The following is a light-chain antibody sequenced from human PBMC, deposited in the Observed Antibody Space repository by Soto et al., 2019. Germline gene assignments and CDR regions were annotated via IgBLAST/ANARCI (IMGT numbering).Light chain of an antibody. CDR2: TSD. V-gene: IGLV1-47*01. CDR3: AAWVDRLSGVV. J-gene: IGLJ2*01. CDR1: SSNIGGNA. Sequence: QSVLTQPPSASGTPGQRVIISCSGSSSNIGGNAVYWYQQLPGTAPKLLIYTSDQRPSGVPARFSDSKYGTSAYLAISGRRSVDEADYYCAAWVDRLSGVVFGGGTKLTVL.